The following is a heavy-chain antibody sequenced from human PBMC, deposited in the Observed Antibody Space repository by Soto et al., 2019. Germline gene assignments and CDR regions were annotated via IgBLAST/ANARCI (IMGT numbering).Heavy chain of an antibody. CDR1: GGPISSSGYY. CDR3: ARPTYYYDSSGYSWIFDY. Sequence: PSDTLSLTCTVSGGPISSSGYYGGWIRQPPGKGLEWIGSIYYSGSTYYNPSLKSRVTISVDTSKNQFSLKLSSVTAADTAVYYCARPTYYYDSSGYSWIFDYWGQGTLVTVSS. D-gene: IGHD3-22*01. V-gene: IGHV4-39*01. J-gene: IGHJ4*02. CDR2: IYYSGST.